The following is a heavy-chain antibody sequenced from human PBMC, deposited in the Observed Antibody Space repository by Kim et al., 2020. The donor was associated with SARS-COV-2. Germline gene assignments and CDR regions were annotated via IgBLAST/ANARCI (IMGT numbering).Heavy chain of an antibody. V-gene: IGHV3-21*01. D-gene: IGHD5-12*01. J-gene: IGHJ4*02. CDR3: ARVKSGYDPLRGSSWITDY. Sequence: GGSLRLSCAASGFTFSSYSMDWVRQAPGKGLEWVSLITSTSNYTYYADSVKGRFTVSRDNAKNSLYLQMNSLRAEDTAVYYCARVKSGYDPLRGSSWITDYWGQGTLVTVSS. CDR2: ITSTSNYT. CDR1: GFTFSSYS.